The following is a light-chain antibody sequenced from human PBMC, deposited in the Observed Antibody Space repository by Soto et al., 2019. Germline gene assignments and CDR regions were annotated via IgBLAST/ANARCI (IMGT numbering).Light chain of an antibody. CDR3: QQYGSSPGT. Sequence: EIVLTQSPGTLSLSPGERATLSCRASQSVSSSYLAWYQQKPGQAPRLLIYGASSRATGIPDRFSGSGSGTDFTLTISRLEPEDFAVYYCQQYGSSPGTFGHGTKLEIK. CDR2: GAS. J-gene: IGKJ2*01. CDR1: QSVSSSY. V-gene: IGKV3-20*01.